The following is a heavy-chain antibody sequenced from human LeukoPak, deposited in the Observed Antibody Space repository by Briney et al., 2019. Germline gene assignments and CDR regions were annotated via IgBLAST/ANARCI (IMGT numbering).Heavy chain of an antibody. CDR3: ARGTTTGTNRILDY. CDR1: GFTVSSNY. J-gene: IGHJ4*02. CDR2: IYSGGTI. V-gene: IGHV3-66*02. D-gene: IGHD1-1*01. Sequence: GGSLRLSCAASGFTVSSNYMSCVRQAPGKGLEWVSVIYSGGTIYYADSVKGRFTISRDNSKNTLYLQMNSLRPEDTAVYYCARGTTTGTNRILDYWGQGTLVTVSS.